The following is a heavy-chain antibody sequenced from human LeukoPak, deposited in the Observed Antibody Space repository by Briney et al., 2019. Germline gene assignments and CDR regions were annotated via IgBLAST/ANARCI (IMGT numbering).Heavy chain of an antibody. CDR2: INPSSGDT. Sequence: ASVKVSCKASGYTFTDSYIHWVRQAPGQGLEWMGWINPSSGDTNFAQKFQGRFTMTRDTSITTAYMELSRLRSDDTAVYYCARDVPRAADDFAYLAPWGRGTLVTVSS. V-gene: IGHV1-2*02. CDR3: ARDVPRAADDFAYLAP. D-gene: IGHD6-25*01. J-gene: IGHJ2*01. CDR1: GYTFTDSY.